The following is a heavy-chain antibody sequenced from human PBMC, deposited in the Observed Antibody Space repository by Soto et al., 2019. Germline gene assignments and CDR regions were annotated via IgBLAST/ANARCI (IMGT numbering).Heavy chain of an antibody. CDR1: GFTFSSYA. D-gene: IGHD3-22*01. V-gene: IGHV3-30-3*01. CDR2: ISYDGSNK. Sequence: PGGSLRLSCAASGFTFSSYAMHWVRQAPGKGLEWVAVISYDGSNKYYADSVKGRFTISRDNSKNTLYLQMNSLRAEDTAVYYCARDVGRYYYDSSGYYEYLPGGYYGMDVWGQGTTVTVSS. J-gene: IGHJ6*02. CDR3: ARDVGRYYYDSSGYYEYLPGGYYGMDV.